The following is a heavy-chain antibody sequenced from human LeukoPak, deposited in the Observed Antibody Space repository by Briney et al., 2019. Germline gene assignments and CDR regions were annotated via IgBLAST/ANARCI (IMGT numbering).Heavy chain of an antibody. CDR2: ISSSDSTI. CDR3: ARDFRQDTADY. D-gene: IGHD2-15*01. V-gene: IGHV3-48*03. J-gene: IGHJ4*02. Sequence: GGSLRLSCAASGFTFSSYEMNWVRQAPGKGLDWVSYISSSDSTIYYADSVKGRFTISRDNAKNSLYLQMNSLRAEDTAIYYCARDFRQDTADYWGQGTLVTVSS. CDR1: GFTFSSYE.